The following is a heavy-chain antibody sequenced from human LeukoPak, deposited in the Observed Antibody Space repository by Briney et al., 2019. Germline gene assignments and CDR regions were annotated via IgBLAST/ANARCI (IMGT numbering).Heavy chain of an antibody. CDR3: ARDRRSYSNYYYYGMDV. J-gene: IGHJ6*02. CDR1: GDSVSSNSAA. Sequence: SQTLSLTCAISGDSVSSNSAAWNWVRQSPSRGLEWLGRTYYRSKWYNDYAVSVKSRITINPDTSKNQFSLQLSSVTPEDTAVYYCARDRRSYSNYYYYGMDVWGQGTTVTVSS. D-gene: IGHD1-26*01. CDR2: TYYRSKWYN. V-gene: IGHV6-1*01.